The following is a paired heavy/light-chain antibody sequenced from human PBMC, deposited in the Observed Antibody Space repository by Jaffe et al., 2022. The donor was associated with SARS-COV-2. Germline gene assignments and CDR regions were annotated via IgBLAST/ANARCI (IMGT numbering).Light chain of an antibody. CDR1: QNINKNY. Sequence: EIVLTQSPGTLSLSPGERATLSCRASQNINKNYLAWFQQKPGQAPRLLIHGASRGATGIPDRFSGSGSGTDFSLTISRLEPEDFAVYYCQQYGDSPETFGQGTKVEI. CDR2: GAS. V-gene: IGKV3-20*01. J-gene: IGKJ1*01. CDR3: QQYGDSPET.
Heavy chain of an antibody. CDR1: GYSFTRYA. CDR3: ARGAAEGYMDV. D-gene: IGHD6-25*01. Sequence: QVQLVQSGSELKKPGASVKVSCTASGYSFTRYAINWVRQAPGQGLEWMGYIDTNTEKPTYAQGFTGRFVLSLDTSVSTAYLQISSLKAEDSAVYYCARGAAEGYMDVWGKGTTVTVSS. CDR2: IDTNTEKP. J-gene: IGHJ6*03. V-gene: IGHV7-4-1*02.